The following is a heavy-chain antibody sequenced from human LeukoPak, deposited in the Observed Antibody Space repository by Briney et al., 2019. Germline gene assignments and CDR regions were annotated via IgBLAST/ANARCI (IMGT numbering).Heavy chain of an antibody. V-gene: IGHV4-39*07. CDR2: IYYSGST. D-gene: IGHD4-17*01. CDR3: ARDYTTVTTPGAFDI. Sequence: PSGTLSLTCTVSGDSITSGSYYWGWIRQPPEKGLEWIGIIYYSGSTYYNPSLKSRVTISVDTSKNQFSLKLTSVTAADTAVYYCARDYTTVTTPGAFDIWGQGTMVTVSS. J-gene: IGHJ3*02. CDR1: GDSITSGSYY.